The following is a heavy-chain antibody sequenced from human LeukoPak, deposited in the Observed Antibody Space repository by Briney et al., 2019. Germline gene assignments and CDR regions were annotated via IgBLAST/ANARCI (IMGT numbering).Heavy chain of an antibody. V-gene: IGHV4-30-2*01. CDR2: IYHSGST. D-gene: IGHD6-13*01. Sequence: SETLSLTCAVSGGSISSGGYSWSWIRQPPGKGLEWIGYIYHSGSTYYNPSLKSRVTISVDRSKNQFSLKLSSVTAADTAVYYCAREQLELGCDYWGQGTLVTVSS. CDR3: AREQLELGCDY. J-gene: IGHJ4*02. CDR1: GGSISSGGYS.